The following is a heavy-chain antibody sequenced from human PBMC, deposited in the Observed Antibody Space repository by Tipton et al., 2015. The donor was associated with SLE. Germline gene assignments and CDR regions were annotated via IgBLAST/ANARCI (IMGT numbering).Heavy chain of an antibody. CDR3: ARGAARLPHPYYYGMDV. D-gene: IGHD2-15*01. V-gene: IGHV4-59*11. J-gene: IGHJ6*02. Sequence: LRLSCTVSGGSLSSHYWRWIRQPPGKGLEWVGFIYYSGSTNYNPSLKSRVTITVDTSENQFSLKLSSVTAADTAVYYCARGAARLPHPYYYGMDVWGQETTVTVSS. CDR1: GGSLSSHY. CDR2: IYYSGST.